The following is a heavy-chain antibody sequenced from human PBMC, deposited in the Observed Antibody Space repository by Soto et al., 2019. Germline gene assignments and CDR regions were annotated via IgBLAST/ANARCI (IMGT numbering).Heavy chain of an antibody. CDR1: GGSISSSSYY. CDR3: AIQNYYGSGSYRGPRGYFDY. Sequence: SETLSLTCTVSGGSISSSSYYWGWIRQPPGKGLEWIGSIYYSGSTYYNPSLKSRVTISVDTSKNQFSLKLSSVTAADTAVYYCAIQNYYGSGSYRGPRGYFDYWGQGTLVTVSS. CDR2: IYYSGST. V-gene: IGHV4-39*01. D-gene: IGHD3-10*01. J-gene: IGHJ4*02.